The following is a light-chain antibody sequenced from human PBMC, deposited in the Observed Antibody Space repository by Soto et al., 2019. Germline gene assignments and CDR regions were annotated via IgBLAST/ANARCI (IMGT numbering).Light chain of an antibody. CDR2: DST. Sequence: DIQKTQSPSSLSASIGERVTITCRASQGISNYLAGYQQKSGKPPRLVIYDSTLRANGVPDRFGGSRSGTEFTLTINRLDPEDFAVYYCQQRNGWPPITFCQGTRLEI. V-gene: IGKV1-NL1*01. J-gene: IGKJ5*01. CDR1: QGISNY. CDR3: QQRNGWPPIT.